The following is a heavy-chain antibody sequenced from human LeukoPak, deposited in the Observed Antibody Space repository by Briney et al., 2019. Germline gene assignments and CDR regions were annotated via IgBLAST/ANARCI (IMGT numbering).Heavy chain of an antibody. CDR3: ARRGPTASPFDY. CDR2: MYYCGST. V-gene: IGHV4-39*02. J-gene: IGHJ4*02. CDR1: GVSITSCTYS. D-gene: IGHD4-11*01. Sequence: SETLSLTCTVSGVSITSCTYSWGWIRQPPGKGLEWIGTMYYCGSTFYNPSLKSRVTISADPSKNHFSLNLKSVTAADTAVYYCARRGPTASPFDYWGQGTLVTVSS.